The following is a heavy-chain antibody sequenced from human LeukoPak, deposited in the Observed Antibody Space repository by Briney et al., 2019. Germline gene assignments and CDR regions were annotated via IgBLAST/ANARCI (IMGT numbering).Heavy chain of an antibody. CDR2: MNPNSGNT. CDR1: GYTFTSYD. Sequence: ASVKVSCKASGYTFTSYDINWVRQAPGQGLEWMGWMNPNSGNTGYSQKFQGRVTMTRNTSISTAYMELSSLRSEDTAVYYCARGRRMVRGVRNYYYYGMDVWGQGTTVTVSS. D-gene: IGHD3-10*01. CDR3: ARGRRMVRGVRNYYYYGMDV. V-gene: IGHV1-8*01. J-gene: IGHJ6*02.